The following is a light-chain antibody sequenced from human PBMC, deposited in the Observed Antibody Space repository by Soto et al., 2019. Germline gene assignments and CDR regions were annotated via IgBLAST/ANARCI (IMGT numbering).Light chain of an antibody. CDR3: SSYTISSTVV. CDR2: DVN. CDR1: SSDVGGYNY. Sequence: QSALTQPASVSGSPGQSITISCTGTSSDVGGYNYVSWYQQHPGKAPKLMIYDVNNRPSGVSNRFSGSKSDNTASLTISGLQAEDEADYYCSSYTISSTVVFGGGTKLTVL. V-gene: IGLV2-14*01. J-gene: IGLJ2*01.